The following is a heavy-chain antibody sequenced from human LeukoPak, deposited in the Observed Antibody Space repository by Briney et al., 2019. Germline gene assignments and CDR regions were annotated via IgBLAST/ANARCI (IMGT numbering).Heavy chain of an antibody. J-gene: IGHJ4*02. CDR2: IYHSGST. Sequence: SETLSLTCTVSGYSISSGYYWGWIRQPPGKGLEWIGSIYHSGSTYYNPSLKSRVTISVDTSKNQFSLKLSSVTAADTAVYYCARDPHVGIVVVPAATTGDVWDYWGQGTLVTVSS. CDR1: GYSISSGYY. CDR3: ARDPHVGIVVVPAATTGDVWDY. V-gene: IGHV4-38-2*02. D-gene: IGHD2-2*03.